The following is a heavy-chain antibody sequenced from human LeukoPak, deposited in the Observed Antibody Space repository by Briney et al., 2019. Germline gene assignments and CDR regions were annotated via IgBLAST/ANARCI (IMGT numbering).Heavy chain of an antibody. J-gene: IGHJ4*02. CDR2: IDPNSGGT. D-gene: IGHD3-16*01. CDR1: GYTFTAYY. Sequence: ASVKVSCKASGYTFTAYYIHWVRQAPGQGLEWMGWIDPNSGGTDYAQKFQGRVTMTRDTSISTAYMELSRLTSDDPAVYYCARDTSFSLGNGYFDCWGQGTLVTVSS. V-gene: IGHV1-2*02. CDR3: ARDTSFSLGNGYFDC.